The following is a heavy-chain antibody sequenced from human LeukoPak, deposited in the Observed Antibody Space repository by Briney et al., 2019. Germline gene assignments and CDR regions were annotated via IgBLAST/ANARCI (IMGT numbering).Heavy chain of an antibody. D-gene: IGHD2-2*01. J-gene: IGHJ4*02. CDR1: GFTFSSYA. CDR3: AIYCSSTSCIGDY. V-gene: IGHV3-23*01. CDR2: ISGSGEST. Sequence: PGGSLRLSCAASGFTFSSYAMSWVRQPPGKGLEWVSAISGSGESTYYADSVKGRFTISRDNSKNTLYLQMNSLRAEDTAVYYCAIYCSSTSCIGDYWGQGTLVTVSS.